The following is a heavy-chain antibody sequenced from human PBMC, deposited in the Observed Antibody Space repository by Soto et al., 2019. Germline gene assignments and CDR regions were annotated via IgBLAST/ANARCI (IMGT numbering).Heavy chain of an antibody. CDR2: IGESGTPT. CDR1: GFTFSSYA. V-gene: IGHV3-23*01. CDR3: ARYIPGVRYYGMDV. D-gene: IGHD2-2*01. Sequence: PGGSLRLSCAASGFTFSSYAMKWVRQAPGKGLEWVSLIGESGTPTYYADSVKGRFTVSRDNSGNTLFLEMYSLRAEDTAVYYRARYIPGVRYYGMDVWGQGTTVTVS. J-gene: IGHJ6*02.